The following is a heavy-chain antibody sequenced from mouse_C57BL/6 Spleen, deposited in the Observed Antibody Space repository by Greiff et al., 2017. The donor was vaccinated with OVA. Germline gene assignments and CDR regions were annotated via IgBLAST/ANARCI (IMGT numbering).Heavy chain of an antibody. Sequence: EVQVVESGPGLVKPSQSLSLTCSVTGYSITSGYYWNWIRQFPGNKLEWMGYISYDGSNNYNPSLKNRISITRDTSKNQFFLKLNSVTTEDTATYYCARAGDGYYDWGQGTTLTVSS. V-gene: IGHV3-6*01. D-gene: IGHD2-3*01. CDR3: ARAGDGYYD. J-gene: IGHJ2*01. CDR1: GYSITSGYY. CDR2: ISYDGSN.